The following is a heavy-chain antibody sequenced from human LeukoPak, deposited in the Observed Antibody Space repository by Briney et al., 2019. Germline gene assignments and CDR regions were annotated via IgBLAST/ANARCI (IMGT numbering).Heavy chain of an antibody. J-gene: IGHJ4*02. CDR1: GGSISSSSYY. Sequence: SETLSLTCTVTGGSISSSSYYWGWIRQPPGKGLEWVGSIYYSGSTYYNPSLKSRVTISVDTSKNQFSLKLSSVTAADTAVYYCARATSYGCDYWGQGTLVTVSS. V-gene: IGHV4-39*01. CDR3: ARATSYGCDY. D-gene: IGHD5-18*01. CDR2: IYYSGST.